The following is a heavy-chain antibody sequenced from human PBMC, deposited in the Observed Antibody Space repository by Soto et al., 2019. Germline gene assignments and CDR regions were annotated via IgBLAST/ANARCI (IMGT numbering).Heavy chain of an antibody. D-gene: IGHD2-2*01. CDR1: GDAFTNYI. CDR2: IIPMFGTP. CDR3: ARGRDQPPVGLYFDS. V-gene: IGHV1-69*01. J-gene: IGHJ4*02. Sequence: QVKLVQSGAEVKKPGSSVKVSCKASGDAFTNYIFDWVRQAPGQGLEWMGGIIPMFGTPKYAQTFQDRVTISADVSTGTAYLELTSLRIDDTAVYYCARGRDQPPVGLYFDSWGEGTRVTVSS.